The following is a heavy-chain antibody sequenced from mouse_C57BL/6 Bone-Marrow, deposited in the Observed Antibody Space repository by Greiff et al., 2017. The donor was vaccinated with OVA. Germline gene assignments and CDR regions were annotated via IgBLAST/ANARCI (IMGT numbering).Heavy chain of an antibody. Sequence: EVKLMESGGGLVKPGGSLKLSCAASGFTFSSYAMSWVRQTPEKRLEWVATISDGGSYTYYPDNVKGRFTISRDNAKNNLYLQMSHLKSEDTAMDYCARERVLLGYAMDYWGQGTSVTVSS. CDR3: ARERVLLGYAMDY. D-gene: IGHD1-1*01. CDR2: ISDGGSYT. CDR1: GFTFSSYA. V-gene: IGHV5-4*01. J-gene: IGHJ4*01.